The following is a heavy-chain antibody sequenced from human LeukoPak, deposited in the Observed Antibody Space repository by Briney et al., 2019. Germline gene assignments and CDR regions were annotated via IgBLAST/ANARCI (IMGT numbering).Heavy chain of an antibody. V-gene: IGHV4-39*07. CDR1: GGSSSWSSDY. D-gene: IGHD3-10*01. CDR2: IYTSGST. J-gene: IGHJ6*04. CDR3: AREFGTVNLAMDV. Sequence: ASETLSLTCTVSGGSSSWSSDYWGWIRQTPGKGLEWIGRIYTSGSTNYNPSLKSRVTISVDTSKNQFSLKLSSVTAADTAVYYCAREFGTVNLAMDVWGKGTTVTVSS.